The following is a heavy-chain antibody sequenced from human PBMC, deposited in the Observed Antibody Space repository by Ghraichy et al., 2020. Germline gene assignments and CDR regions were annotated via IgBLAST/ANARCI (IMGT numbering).Heavy chain of an antibody. V-gene: IGHV3-53*01. D-gene: IGHD2-21*01. J-gene: IGHJ4*02. CDR2: IYSGGNT. CDR1: GLTVSTDY. CDR3: ARGGGAYCGSSCFRNFDY. Sequence: GESLNISCAASGLTVSTDYMSWVRQAPGKGLEWVSVIYSGGNTYYADSVKGRFTISRDSSKNTLSLQMNSLRDDDTAVYYCARGGGAYCGSSCFRNFDYWGQGTLVTVSS.